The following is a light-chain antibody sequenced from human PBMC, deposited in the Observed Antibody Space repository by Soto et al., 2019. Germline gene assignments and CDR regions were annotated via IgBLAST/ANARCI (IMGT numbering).Light chain of an antibody. V-gene: IGKV3-11*01. CDR3: QQRSNWPLT. Sequence: EIVLTQAPGTLSLSPGERATLSCRASQSVSSYLAWYQQKPGQAPRLLIYDASNRATGIPARFSGSGSGTDFTLTISSLEAEDFAVYYCQQRSNWPLTFGGGTEVEIK. CDR1: QSVSSY. CDR2: DAS. J-gene: IGKJ4*01.